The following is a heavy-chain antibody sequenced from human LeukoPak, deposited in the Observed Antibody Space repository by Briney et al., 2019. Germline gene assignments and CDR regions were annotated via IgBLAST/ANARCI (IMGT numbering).Heavy chain of an antibody. Sequence: PGGSLRLSCTASGFTFSTYWMGWVRQTPGKGLEWVANIKQDGVEKYYVDSVKGRFTISRDNAENSLYLQMNSLRAEDTAVYYCAQDFWSGYLREDIPIDYWGQGTLVTVSS. D-gene: IGHD3-3*01. V-gene: IGHV3-7*03. CDR1: GFTFSTYW. CDR3: AQDFWSGYLREDIPIDY. J-gene: IGHJ4*02. CDR2: IKQDGVEK.